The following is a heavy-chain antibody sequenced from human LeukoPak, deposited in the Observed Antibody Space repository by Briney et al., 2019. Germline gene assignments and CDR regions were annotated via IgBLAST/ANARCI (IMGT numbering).Heavy chain of an antibody. V-gene: IGHV1-69*01. CDR2: IIPIFGTA. CDR3: ASGSMIVVVVDYYYYYMDV. CDR1: GGTFSSYA. J-gene: IGHJ6*03. D-gene: IGHD3-22*01. Sequence: SVKVSCKASGGTFSSYAISWVRQAPGQGLEWMGGIIPIFGTANYAQKFQGRVTITADESTSTAYMELSSLRSEDTAAYYCASGSMIVVVVDYYYYYMDVWGKGTTVTVSS.